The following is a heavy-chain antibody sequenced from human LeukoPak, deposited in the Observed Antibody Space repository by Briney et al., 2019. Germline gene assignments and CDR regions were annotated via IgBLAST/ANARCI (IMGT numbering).Heavy chain of an antibody. V-gene: IGHV1-2*02. CDR2: INPNSGDT. CDR1: GYSFTDYY. J-gene: IGHJ4*02. Sequence: ASVKVSCKASGYSFTDYYMHWVRQAPGQGFEWMGWINPNSGDTNYAQKFQGRVTLTRDTSISTAHMELSRLRSDDTAVYYCARANFLYCSSTTCLFDYWGQGTLVIVSS. CDR3: ARANFLYCSSTTCLFDY. D-gene: IGHD2-2*01.